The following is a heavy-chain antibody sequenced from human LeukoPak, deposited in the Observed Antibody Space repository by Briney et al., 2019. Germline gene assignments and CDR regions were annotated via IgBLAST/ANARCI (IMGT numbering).Heavy chain of an antibody. J-gene: IGHJ4*02. CDR3: AKQRSLIVGAINY. CDR2: ISGSGDST. CDR1: GSIFSSYA. V-gene: IGHV3-23*01. Sequence: GGSLRLSCAASGSIFSSYAMSWVRRAPGKGLEWVSSISGSGDSTYFADSVKGRLTISRDNSKNTLYLQMNSLRVEDTAMYYCAKQRSLIVGAINYWGQGTLVTVSS. D-gene: IGHD1-26*01.